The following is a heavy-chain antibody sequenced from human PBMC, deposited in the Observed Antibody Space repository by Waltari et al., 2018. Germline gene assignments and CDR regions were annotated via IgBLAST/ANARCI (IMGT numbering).Heavy chain of an antibody. CDR3: ARDQGGYDYNYYGMDV. CDR2: IKQDGSEK. CDR1: GFTFSSYR. D-gene: IGHD5-12*01. J-gene: IGHJ6*02. V-gene: IGHV3-7*01. Sequence: EVQLVESGGGLVQPGGSLRLSGAASGFTFSSYRMGWVGQAPGKGLEWVANIKQDGSEKYYVDSVKGRFTISRDNAKNSLYLQMNSLRAEDTAVYYCARDQGGYDYNYYGMDVWGQGTTVTVSS.